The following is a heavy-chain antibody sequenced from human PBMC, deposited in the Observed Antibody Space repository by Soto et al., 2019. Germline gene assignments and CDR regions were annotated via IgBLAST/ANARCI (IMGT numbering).Heavy chain of an antibody. CDR1: GYTFSDYY. CDR3: ARGPRTQLWFPNVY. Sequence: QVQLVQSGAEVPKPGTSVKVSCQASGYTFSDYYLHWLRQAPGQGLEWMGWISPKSGGTHYALKFEGRVTLTTDTSISTAFMELSRLTSDDTAVYYCARGPRTQLWFPNVYWGQGTLVTVSS. CDR2: ISPKSGGT. D-gene: IGHD5-18*01. J-gene: IGHJ4*02. V-gene: IGHV1-2*02.